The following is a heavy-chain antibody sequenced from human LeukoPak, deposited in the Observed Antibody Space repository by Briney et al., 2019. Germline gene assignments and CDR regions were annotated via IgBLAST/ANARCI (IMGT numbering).Heavy chain of an antibody. CDR1: GYTFTSYG. D-gene: IGHD1-26*01. CDR2: ISAYNGNT. CDR3: ARDYVGYYYYGMDV. V-gene: IGHV1-18*03. Sequence: GASVNVSCKASGYTFTSYGISWVRPAPGQGLAWMGWISAYNGNTNYAQKLQGRVTMTTDTSTSTAYMELRSLRSDDMAVYYCARDYVGYYYYGMDVWGQGATVTVSS. J-gene: IGHJ6*02.